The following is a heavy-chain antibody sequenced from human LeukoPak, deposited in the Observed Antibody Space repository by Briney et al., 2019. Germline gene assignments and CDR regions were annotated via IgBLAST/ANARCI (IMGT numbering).Heavy chain of an antibody. CDR2: IIPIFGTA. CDR1: GYSFTSYG. J-gene: IGHJ5*02. V-gene: IGHV1-69*13. D-gene: IGHD2-2*01. Sequence: ASVKVSCKASGYSFTSYGVSWVRQAPGQGLEWMGGIIPIFGTASFAQKFQGRVTITADESTGTAYMELSSLRSEDTAVYYCARVVTPRYCSTPSCYWKGWFDPWGQGTLVTVSS. CDR3: ARVVTPRYCSTPSCYWKGWFDP.